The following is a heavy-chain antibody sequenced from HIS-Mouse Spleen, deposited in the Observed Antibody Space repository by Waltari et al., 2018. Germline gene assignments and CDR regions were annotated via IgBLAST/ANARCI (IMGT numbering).Heavy chain of an antibody. CDR2: IYYSGCT. CDR3: TREIPYSGSWYYWYFDL. CDR1: GGSISSSSYY. D-gene: IGHD6-13*01. J-gene: IGHJ2*01. Sequence: QLQLQESGPGLVKPSETLSLTCTVSGGSISSSSYYWGWIRQPPGKGREWIGSIYYSGCTSYRPSLKSGVTRSVHTSKNQFALRRSSVAAAYSAVYYCTREIPYSGSWYYWYFDLWGRGTLVTVSS. V-gene: IGHV4-39*07.